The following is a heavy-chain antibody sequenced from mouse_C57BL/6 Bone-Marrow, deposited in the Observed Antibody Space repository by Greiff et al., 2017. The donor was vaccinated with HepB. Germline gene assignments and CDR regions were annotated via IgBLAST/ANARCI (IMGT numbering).Heavy chain of an antibody. CDR1: GYTFTSYW. CDR2: IDPSDSYT. Sequence: QVQLQQPGAELVMPGASVKLSCKASGYTFTSYWMHWVKQRPGQGLEWIGEIDPSDSYTNYNQKFKGKTTLTVDKSSSTAYMELSSLTNEDAAVYCCTTAAYWGQGTLVTVSA. J-gene: IGHJ3*01. V-gene: IGHV1-69*01. CDR3: TTAAY.